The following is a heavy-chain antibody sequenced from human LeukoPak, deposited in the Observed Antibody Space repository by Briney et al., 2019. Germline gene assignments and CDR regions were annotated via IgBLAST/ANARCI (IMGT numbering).Heavy chain of an antibody. CDR2: INSDGSNT. V-gene: IGHV3-74*01. D-gene: IGHD3-10*01. J-gene: IGHJ5*02. Sequence: PGGSLRLSCPASGFTPSSYWMHWVRPAPGKGLVWVSRINSDGSNTNYADSVKGRSTISRDNAQNTVYLQMNSRRAEDTAVYYCARGRGPFGWFDPWGQGTLVTVSS. CDR3: ARGRGPFGWFDP. CDR1: GFTPSSYW.